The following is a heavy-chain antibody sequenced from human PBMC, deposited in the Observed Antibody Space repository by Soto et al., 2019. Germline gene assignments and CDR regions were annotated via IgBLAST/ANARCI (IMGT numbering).Heavy chain of an antibody. D-gene: IGHD1-26*01. J-gene: IGHJ3*02. Sequence: EVQLLESGGGLVQPGGSLRLSCVASGFTFSNYAMCWVRQAPGKGLEWVSGVSVGGDNTYYADSVKARFTIFRDNSKNTLWLQMNTLRGEDTAVYHCARSLRGAPVQDVFDIWGHGTMVTVS. CDR2: VSVGGDNT. CDR3: ARSLRGAPVQDVFDI. CDR1: GFTFSNYA. V-gene: IGHV3-23*01.